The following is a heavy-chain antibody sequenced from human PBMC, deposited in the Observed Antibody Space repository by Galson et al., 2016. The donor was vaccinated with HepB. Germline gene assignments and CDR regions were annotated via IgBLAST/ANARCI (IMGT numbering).Heavy chain of an antibody. D-gene: IGHD1-26*01. CDR1: GFTFSTYA. J-gene: IGHJ4*02. Sequence: SLRLSCAASGFTFSTYAMTWVRQAPGKGLEWVATISGSGGGIYYADSVKGRFTISRDNSKNTLFLQMKRLRDEDTALYYCAKYRSATYYTDYFEYWGQGTLVTVSS. CDR2: ISGSGGGI. V-gene: IGHV3-23*01. CDR3: AKYRSATYYTDYFEY.